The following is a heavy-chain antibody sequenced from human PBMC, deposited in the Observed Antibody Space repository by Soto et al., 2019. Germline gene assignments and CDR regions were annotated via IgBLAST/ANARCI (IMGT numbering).Heavy chain of an antibody. D-gene: IGHD2-15*01. CDR3: ARDVKWDSCSGGSCYRSETFDP. V-gene: IGHV4-59*01. CDR1: STSICQSF. Sequence: SATLSLTCSVYSTSICQSFCSCILSPIRMGLDWIGYIYFSGSTNYNPSLKSRVTMSVELSKNQFSLRLSSMTAADTAVYYCARDVKWDSCSGGSCYRSETFDPWGQGTLVTVS. CDR2: IYFSGST. J-gene: IGHJ5*02.